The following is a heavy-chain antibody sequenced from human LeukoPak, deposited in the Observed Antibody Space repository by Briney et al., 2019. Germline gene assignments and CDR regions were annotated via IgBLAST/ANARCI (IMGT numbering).Heavy chain of an antibody. D-gene: IGHD5-18*01. CDR1: GYTFTSYG. CDR3: ARVGYSYGPFDY. Sequence: ASVKVSCKASGYTFTSYGISWVRQAPGRELEWMGWISAYNGNTNYAQKLQGRVTMTTDTSTSTAYMELRSLRSDDTAVYYCARVGYSYGPFDYWGQGTLVTVSS. CDR2: ISAYNGNT. J-gene: IGHJ4*02. V-gene: IGHV1-18*01.